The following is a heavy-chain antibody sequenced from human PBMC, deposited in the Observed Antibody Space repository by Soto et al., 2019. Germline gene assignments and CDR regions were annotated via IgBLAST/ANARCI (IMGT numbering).Heavy chain of an antibody. Sequence: GGSLRLSCAASGFTFSSYAMSWVRQAPGKGLEWVSAISDSGDKTYYADSVKGRFTVSRDNSKNTLYLQMNSLRAEDTAVYFCAKDPNDYDSSAYYVDYWGRGTLVTVS. CDR1: GFTFSSYA. CDR2: ISDSGDKT. CDR3: AKDPNDYDSSAYYVDY. V-gene: IGHV3-23*01. J-gene: IGHJ4*02. D-gene: IGHD3-22*01.